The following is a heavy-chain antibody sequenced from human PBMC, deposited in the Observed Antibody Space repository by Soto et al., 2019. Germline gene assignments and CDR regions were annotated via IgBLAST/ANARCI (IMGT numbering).Heavy chain of an antibody. Sequence: QVQLVQSGAAVKKPGASVKVSCKASGYTCTSYGINWVRQAPGQGLEWMGWISAYNGNTQYAQKLQGRVTMTTDTSTSTAYMELRSLRSDDTAVYSCARVQSGYDCAYWGQGTLVTVSS. CDR3: ARVQSGYDCAY. J-gene: IGHJ4*02. V-gene: IGHV1-18*01. CDR2: ISAYNGNT. CDR1: GYTCTSYG. D-gene: IGHD5-12*01.